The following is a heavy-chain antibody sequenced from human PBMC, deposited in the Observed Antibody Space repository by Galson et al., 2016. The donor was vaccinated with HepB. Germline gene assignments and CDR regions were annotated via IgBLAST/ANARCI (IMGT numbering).Heavy chain of an antibody. CDR1: GFTYSTYW. Sequence: SLRLSCATSGFTYSTYWMHWVRQTPGKGLVWVSLINSDGSDTIYADSVKGRFTISRDNAKNTLYRQMNRLRVEDTAVYYCARGRLPTSYRGLAYWGQGTLVTVSS. CDR2: INSDGSDT. J-gene: IGHJ4*02. V-gene: IGHV3-74*01. D-gene: IGHD3-10*01. CDR3: ARGRLPTSYRGLAY.